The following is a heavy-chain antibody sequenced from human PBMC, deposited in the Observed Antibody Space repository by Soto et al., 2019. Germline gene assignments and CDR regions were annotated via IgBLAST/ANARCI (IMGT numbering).Heavy chain of an antibody. CDR3: ARELGGWPDY. Sequence: QVQLVQSGAEVKKPGASVKVSCKASGYTFTSYDIHWVRQAPGQRLEWMGWINAGNGNTKYSQKFQDRVTITRDTPASTAYMEMSSLRSEDTAGYYCARELGGWPDYWGQGNLVTVSS. V-gene: IGHV1-3*01. CDR2: INAGNGNT. CDR1: GYTFTSYD. D-gene: IGHD6-19*01. J-gene: IGHJ4*02.